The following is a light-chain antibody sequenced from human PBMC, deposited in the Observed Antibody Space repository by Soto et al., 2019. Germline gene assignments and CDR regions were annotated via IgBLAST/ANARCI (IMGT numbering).Light chain of an antibody. V-gene: IGKV1-33*01. J-gene: IGKJ5*01. CDR1: QNINNY. CDR2: DAS. CDR3: QQYENLPT. Sequence: IPTAQFSSSPSPSLGDSVTITCQASQNINNYVNWYQQKPGRAPKLLIYDASNLEAGVPSRFRGSGSGTDFTFTISRLQPEDIATYYCQQYENLPTFGQGTRLEIK.